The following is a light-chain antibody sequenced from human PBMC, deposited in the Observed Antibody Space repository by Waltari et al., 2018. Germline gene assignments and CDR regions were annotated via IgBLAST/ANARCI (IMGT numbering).Light chain of an antibody. CDR2: GAS. Sequence: EIVLRQSPGTLYWSPERRATLSCGARQSVIINYLAWYQHKPSHARRLLIYGASGRATGIPDRFSGSGSGEDFTLTISRREPEDFAVYYCQHFGNSLMVTLGPGTKVALK. J-gene: IGKJ3*01. CDR1: QSVIINY. V-gene: IGKV3-20*01. CDR3: QHFGNSLMVT.